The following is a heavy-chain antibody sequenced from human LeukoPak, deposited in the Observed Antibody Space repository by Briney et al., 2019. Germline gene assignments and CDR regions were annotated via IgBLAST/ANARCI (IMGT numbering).Heavy chain of an antibody. Sequence: GGSLRLSCAASGFTFSSYNMNWVRQAPGKGLEWVSYISTASRNIFYADSVKGRFTMSRDNAKNSLYLQMNSLRAEDTAVYYCARDEHYYDSSGYYYPREGWFNPWGQGTLVTVSS. CDR3: ARDEHYYDSSGYYYPREGWFNP. J-gene: IGHJ5*02. V-gene: IGHV3-48*01. CDR2: ISTASRNI. D-gene: IGHD3-22*01. CDR1: GFTFSSYN.